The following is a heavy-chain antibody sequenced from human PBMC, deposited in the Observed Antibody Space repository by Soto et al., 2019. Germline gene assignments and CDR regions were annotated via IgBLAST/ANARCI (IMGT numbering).Heavy chain of an antibody. CDR1: GFTFSSYA. D-gene: IGHD4-17*01. J-gene: IGHJ4*02. CDR2: ISGSGGST. V-gene: IGHV3-23*01. CDR3: AKAPTVTTRNLGDY. Sequence: EVQLLESGGGLVQPGGSLRPSCAASGFTFSSYAMSWVRQAPGRGLEWVSAISGSGGSTYYADSVKGRFTISRDNSKNTLYLRMNSLRAEDTAVYYCAKAPTVTTRNLGDYWGQGTLVTVSS.